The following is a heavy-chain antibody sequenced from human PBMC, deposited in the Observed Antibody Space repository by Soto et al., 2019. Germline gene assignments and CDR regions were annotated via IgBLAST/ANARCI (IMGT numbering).Heavy chain of an antibody. V-gene: IGHV3-23*01. J-gene: IGHJ4*02. CDR2: ISGSGGST. CDR1: GFTFSSYA. D-gene: IGHD3-22*01. Sequence: ILSCAASGFTFSSYAMSWVRQAPGKGLEWVSAISGSGGSTYYADSVKGRFTISRDNSKNTLYLQMNSLRAEDTAVYYCAKRGNYYDSSGYYFDYWGQGTLVTVSS. CDR3: AKRGNYYDSSGYYFDY.